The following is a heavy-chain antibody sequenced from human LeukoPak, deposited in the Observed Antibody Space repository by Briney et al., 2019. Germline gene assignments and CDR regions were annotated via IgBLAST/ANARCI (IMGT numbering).Heavy chain of an antibody. D-gene: IGHD4-17*01. Sequence: GGSLRLSYAGYGFIFSKYVMSWVRQAPGKGPGWVAGISASGGMTFYADSVKGRLTISRDDSKNTLYLDMNGLRVEDTAVYYCAKDPNGDYVGGFDMWGQGTMVTVSS. J-gene: IGHJ3*02. CDR2: ISASGGMT. V-gene: IGHV3-23*01. CDR1: GFIFSKYV. CDR3: AKDPNGDYVGGFDM.